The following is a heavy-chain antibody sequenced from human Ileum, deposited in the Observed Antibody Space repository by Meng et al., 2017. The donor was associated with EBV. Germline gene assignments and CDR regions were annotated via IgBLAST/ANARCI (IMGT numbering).Heavy chain of an antibody. Sequence: VQVVEFGGGLVKPVGSLRLSCAASGFTFSNAWMTWVRQAPGKGLEWVGRIKSTTDGGTTDYAAPVKGRFTISRDDSKNTLFLQMDSLKTEDTAVYYCEGWRYWGQGTLVTVSS. J-gene: IGHJ4*02. D-gene: IGHD2-15*01. V-gene: IGHV3-15*01. CDR1: GFTFSNAW. CDR3: EGWRY. CDR2: IKSTTDGGTT.